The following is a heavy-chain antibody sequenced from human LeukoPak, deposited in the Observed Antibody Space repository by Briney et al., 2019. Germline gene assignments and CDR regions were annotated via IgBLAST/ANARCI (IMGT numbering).Heavy chain of an antibody. CDR2: INPSGGST. Sequence: ASVKVSCKASGYTFTSYYMHWVRQAPGQGLEWMGIINPSGGSTSYAQKFQGRVTMTRDTSTSTVYMELSSLRSEDTAVYYCARRSASCSGGSCYHGAFDIWGQGTMVTVSS. V-gene: IGHV1-46*03. CDR3: ARRSASCSGGSCYHGAFDI. D-gene: IGHD2-15*01. J-gene: IGHJ3*02. CDR1: GYTFTSYY.